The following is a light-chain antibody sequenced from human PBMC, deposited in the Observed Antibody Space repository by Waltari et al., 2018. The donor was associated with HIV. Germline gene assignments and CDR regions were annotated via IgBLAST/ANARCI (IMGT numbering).Light chain of an antibody. CDR1: SSNIGINS. CDR2: TTK. J-gene: IGLJ2*01. V-gene: IGLV1-44*01. CDR3: EAWDDSLNGVV. Sequence: QSVLTQPPSASGTPGQRVTISCSGSSSNIGINSVNWYQQFPGTAPKLLIYTTKPRPSGVPKRFSASKSGTSASLAISRLQSEDEADYYCEAWDDSLNGVVFGGGTKLTVL.